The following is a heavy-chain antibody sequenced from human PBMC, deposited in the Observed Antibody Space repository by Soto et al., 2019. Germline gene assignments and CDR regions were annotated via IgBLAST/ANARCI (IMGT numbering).Heavy chain of an antibody. D-gene: IGHD1-7*01. CDR1: GGSISSSSYY. CDR3: ALSGITGTTFAEYFQH. V-gene: IGHV4-39*01. J-gene: IGHJ1*01. CDR2: IYYSGST. Sequence: PEETLSLTCTVSGGSISSSSYYWGWIRQPPGKGLEWIGSIYYSGSTYYNPSLKSRVTISVDTSKNQFSLKLSSVTAADTAVYYCALSGITGTTFAEYFQHWGQGTLVTVSS.